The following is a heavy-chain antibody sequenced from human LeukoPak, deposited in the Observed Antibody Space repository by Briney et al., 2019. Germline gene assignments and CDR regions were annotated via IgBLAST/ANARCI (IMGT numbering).Heavy chain of an antibody. J-gene: IGHJ4*02. CDR1: GFTFSSYA. CDR2: VSGSGGST. CDR3: AKYNTAMVTLFDY. D-gene: IGHD5-18*01. Sequence: PGGSLRLSCAASGFTFSSYAMSWVRQAPGKGLEWVSAVSGSGGSTYYADSVKGRFTISRDNSKNTLYLQMNSLRAEDTAVYYCAKYNTAMVTLFDYWGREPWSPSPQ. V-gene: IGHV3-23*01.